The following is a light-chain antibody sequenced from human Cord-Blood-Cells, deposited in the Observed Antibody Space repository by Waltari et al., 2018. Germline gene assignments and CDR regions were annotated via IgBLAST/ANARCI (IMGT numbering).Light chain of an antibody. CDR3: QQYNSYSRT. V-gene: IGKV1-5*01. CDR1: QSISSW. CDR2: DAS. Sequence: DIQMTQSPSTLSAYVGDRVTITCRASQSISSWLAWYQQKPGKAPKLLIYDASSLESGVPSRFSCSGSWTEFTLTISSLQPDDFATYYCQQYNSYSRTFGQGTKVEIK. J-gene: IGKJ1*01.